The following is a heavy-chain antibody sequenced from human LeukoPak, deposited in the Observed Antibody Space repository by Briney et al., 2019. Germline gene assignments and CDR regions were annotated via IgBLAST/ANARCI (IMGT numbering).Heavy chain of an antibody. CDR2: IWYDGSDK. J-gene: IGHJ6*04. CDR3: AKAPIKQLPDV. V-gene: IGHV3-33*06. D-gene: IGHD6-13*01. CDR1: GFTFSSHG. Sequence: PGRSLRLSCAASGFTFSSHGMHWVRQAPGKGLEWVAVIWYDGSDKYYADSVKGRFTISRDNSKNTLYLQMNSLRAKDTAVYYCAKAPIKQLPDVWGKGTTVTVSS.